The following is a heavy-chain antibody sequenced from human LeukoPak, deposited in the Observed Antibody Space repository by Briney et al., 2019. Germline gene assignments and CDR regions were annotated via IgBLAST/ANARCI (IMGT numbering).Heavy chain of an antibody. D-gene: IGHD2-2*02. J-gene: IGHJ4*02. Sequence: SQTLSLTCTVSGVSMSSGAFYWSWIRQHPGKGLEWIGNIYYSGSTYYNPSLKSRVTISVDTSNNQFSLMLTSVTAADTAVYYCARLRSGIPADFWGQGALVTVSS. CDR1: GVSMSSGAFY. CDR2: IYYSGST. V-gene: IGHV4-30-4*08. CDR3: ARLRSGIPADF.